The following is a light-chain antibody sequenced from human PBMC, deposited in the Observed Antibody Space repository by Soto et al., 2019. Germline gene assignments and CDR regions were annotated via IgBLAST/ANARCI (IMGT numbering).Light chain of an antibody. Sequence: QPVLTQSPSASASLGASVKLTCTLSSGRSSYAIAWHQQHPEKGPRYLMKLNSDGSHTKGDGIPDRFSGSSSGAERYLTISSLQSEDEADYYCQTWGTGRLFGGGTKVTVL. CDR1: SGRSSYA. J-gene: IGLJ3*02. CDR2: LNSDGSH. CDR3: QTWGTGRL. V-gene: IGLV4-69*01.